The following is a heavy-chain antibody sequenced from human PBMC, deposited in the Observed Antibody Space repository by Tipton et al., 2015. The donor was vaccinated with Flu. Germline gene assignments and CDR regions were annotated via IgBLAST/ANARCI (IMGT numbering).Heavy chain of an antibody. CDR1: GGSISSYY. J-gene: IGHJ2*01. D-gene: IGHD6-19*01. Sequence: TLSLTCTVSGGSISSYYWSWIRQPPGKGLEWIGSIYYSGSTYYNPSLKSRVTISVDTSKNQFSLKLSSVTAADTAVYYCARSYSSGWNYWYFDLWGRGTLVTVSS. CDR3: ARSYSSGWNYWYFDL. CDR2: IYYSGST. V-gene: IGHV4-59*05.